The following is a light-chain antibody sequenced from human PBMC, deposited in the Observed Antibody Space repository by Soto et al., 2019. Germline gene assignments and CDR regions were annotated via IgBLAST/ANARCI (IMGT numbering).Light chain of an antibody. J-gene: IGLJ1*01. CDR1: GSDIGAYNF. CDR3: SSYTSTSTLHYV. V-gene: IGLV2-8*01. CDR2: GVT. Sequence: QSALAQPPSASGSPGQSVTISCTGSGSDIGAYNFVSWYQQHPGKAPKLMIFGVTERPSGVPDRFSGSKSGNTASLTISGLQAEDEADYFCSSYTSTSTLHYVFGTGTKLTVL.